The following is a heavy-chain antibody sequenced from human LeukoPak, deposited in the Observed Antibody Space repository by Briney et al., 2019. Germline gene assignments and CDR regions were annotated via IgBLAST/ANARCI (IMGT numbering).Heavy chain of an antibody. CDR2: INNDGSRT. J-gene: IGHJ3*02. D-gene: IGHD3-16*02. Sequence: GGSLRLSCVASEFTFSKYWMHWVRQARGKGLVSVSRINNDGSRTTYADSVKGRFTISRDNAKNSLYLQMNSLRAEDTAVYYCARGMHHALGFDIWGQGTMVTVSS. CDR3: ARGMHHALGFDI. CDR1: EFTFSKYW. V-gene: IGHV3-74*01.